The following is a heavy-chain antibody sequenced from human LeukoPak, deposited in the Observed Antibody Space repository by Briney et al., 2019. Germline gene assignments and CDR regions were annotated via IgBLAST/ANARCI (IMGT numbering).Heavy chain of an antibody. D-gene: IGHD6-6*01. CDR2: ISYDGSNK. CDR1: GFTFRSYG. V-gene: IGHV3-30*18. CDR3: AKCLFGTSSDYYYYGMDV. Sequence: GWSLRLSCAASGFTFRSYGMHWVRQAPGKGLEGVAVISYDGSNKYYAGSVKGRFTISRDTSKNPLYLQMNSLRPEDTAVYYRAKCLFGTSSDYYYYGMDVWGQGTTVTVSS. J-gene: IGHJ6*02.